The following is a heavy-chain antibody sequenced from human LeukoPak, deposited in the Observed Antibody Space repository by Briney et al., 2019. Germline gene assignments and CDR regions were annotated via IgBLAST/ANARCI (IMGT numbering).Heavy chain of an antibody. V-gene: IGHV3-23*01. Sequence: PGGSLRLSCAASGFTFSSYSMNWVRQAPGKGLEWVSAISGSGGSTYYADSVKGRFTISRDNSKNTLYLQMNSLRAEDTAVYYCAKEERIAAAGNAVFDYWGQGTLVTVSS. CDR1: GFTFSSYS. J-gene: IGHJ4*02. D-gene: IGHD6-13*01. CDR2: ISGSGGST. CDR3: AKEERIAAAGNAVFDY.